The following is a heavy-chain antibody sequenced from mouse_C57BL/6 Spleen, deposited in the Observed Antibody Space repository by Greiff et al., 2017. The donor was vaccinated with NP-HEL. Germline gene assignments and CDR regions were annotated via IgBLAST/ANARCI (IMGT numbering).Heavy chain of an antibody. CDR3: ASRGVEARFDY. J-gene: IGHJ2*01. D-gene: IGHD1-1*01. CDR1: GYTFTSYW. CDR2: IHPNSGST. V-gene: IGHV1-64*01. Sequence: QVQLQQPGAELVKPGASVKLSCKASGYTFTSYWMHWVKQRPGQGLEWIGMIHPNSGSTNYNEKFKSKATLTVDKSSSTAYMQLSILTSEDSAVYYCASRGVEARFDYWGQGTTLTVSS.